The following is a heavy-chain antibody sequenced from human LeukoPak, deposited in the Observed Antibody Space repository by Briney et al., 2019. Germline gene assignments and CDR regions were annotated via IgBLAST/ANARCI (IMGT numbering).Heavy chain of an antibody. CDR2: IYYTGST. Sequence: SETLSLTCTVSGGSISRSSHYWGWIRQPPGKGLEWIGSIYYTGSTYFNPPLKSRITISVDTSKNQFSLKLSSVTAADTALYYCASRGNSGYGDDYWGQGTLVTVSS. CDR1: GGSISRSSHY. J-gene: IGHJ4*02. D-gene: IGHD5-12*01. CDR3: ASRGNSGYGDDY. V-gene: IGHV4-39*01.